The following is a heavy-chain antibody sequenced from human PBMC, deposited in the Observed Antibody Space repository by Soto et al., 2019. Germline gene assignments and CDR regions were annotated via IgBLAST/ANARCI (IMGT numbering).Heavy chain of an antibody. V-gene: IGHV4-34*01. Sequence: SETLSLTCAVYGGSFRGYYWSWIRQPPGKGLEWIGEINHSGSTNYNPSLKSRVTISVDTSKNQFSLKLSSVTAADTAVYYCARGPPYYYYGMDVWGQGTTVTVSS. CDR2: INHSGST. CDR1: GGSFRGYY. J-gene: IGHJ6*02. CDR3: ARGPPYYYYGMDV.